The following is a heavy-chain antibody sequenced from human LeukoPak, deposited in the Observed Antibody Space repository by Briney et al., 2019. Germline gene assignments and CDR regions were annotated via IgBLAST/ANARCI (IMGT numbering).Heavy chain of an antibody. J-gene: IGHJ3*02. CDR3: ARVHEAFDAFDI. V-gene: IGHV3-21*01. CDR1: GFTFSSYS. Sequence: GGSLRLSCAASGFTFSSYSMNWVRQAPGKGLEWVSSISSSSSYIYYADSVKGRFTISRDNAKNSLYLQMNSLRAEDTAVYYCARVHEAFDAFDIWGQGTMVTVSS. CDR2: ISSSSSYI.